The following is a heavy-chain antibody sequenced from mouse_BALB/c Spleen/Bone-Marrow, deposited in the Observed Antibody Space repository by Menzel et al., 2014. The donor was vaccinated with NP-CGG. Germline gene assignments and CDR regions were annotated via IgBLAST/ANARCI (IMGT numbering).Heavy chain of an antibody. CDR1: GFNIKDTY. V-gene: IGHV14-3*02. CDR2: IDPANGNT. Sequence: EVQLQQSGAELMKPGASVKLSCTASGFNIKDTYMHWVKQRPEQGLEWIGRIDPANGNTKYDPKFQGKATITADTSSNTAYLQLSSLTSEDTAVYYCASYYYGSSPFAYWGQGTLVTVSA. D-gene: IGHD1-1*01. CDR3: ASYYYGSSPFAY. J-gene: IGHJ3*01.